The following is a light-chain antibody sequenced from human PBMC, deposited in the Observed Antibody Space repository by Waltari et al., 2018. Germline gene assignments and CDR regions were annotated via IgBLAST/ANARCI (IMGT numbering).Light chain of an antibody. V-gene: IGKV1-5*03. Sequence: DIQMTQSPSTLSASVGHRVTITCRARQSISSWLAWYQQKPGKAPKPLLYKASSLESGVPSRFSGSGSGTEFTFTISSLQPDDFATYYCQQYPRTFGQGTKVEIK. CDR3: QQYPRT. CDR1: QSISSW. CDR2: KAS. J-gene: IGKJ1*01.